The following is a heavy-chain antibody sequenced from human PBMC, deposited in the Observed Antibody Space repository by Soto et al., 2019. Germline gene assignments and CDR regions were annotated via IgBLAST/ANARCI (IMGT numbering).Heavy chain of an antibody. Sequence: QVQLVQSGAEVKKPGASVKVSCKASGYTFASYAISWMRQAPGQGLEWMGGIRAYDGNTNYAQKLKGRATMTTDTSTSTTYMELRTLRSDDTAVYSCARDPPPPDYWGQGTLVTVSS. CDR1: GYTFASYA. J-gene: IGHJ4*02. V-gene: IGHV1-18*01. CDR2: IRAYDGNT. CDR3: ARDPPPPDY.